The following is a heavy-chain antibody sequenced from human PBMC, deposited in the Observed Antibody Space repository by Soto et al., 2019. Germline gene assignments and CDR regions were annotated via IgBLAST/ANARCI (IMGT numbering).Heavy chain of an antibody. V-gene: IGHV3-53*04. CDR1: GFTVSSNY. CDR3: ASEVGHMRFDS. J-gene: IGHJ5*01. Sequence: EVQLVESGGGLVQPGGSLRLSCAASGFTVSSNYMSWVRQAPGKGLEWVSVIYSGGSTYYADSVKGRFTITRHNSKNTLCPLMNMLRAEDTAVYYCASEVGHMRFDSWGQGTRVTVS. CDR2: IYSGGST.